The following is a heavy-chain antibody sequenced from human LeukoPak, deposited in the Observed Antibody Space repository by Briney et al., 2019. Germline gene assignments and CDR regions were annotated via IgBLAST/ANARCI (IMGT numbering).Heavy chain of an antibody. CDR3: AKDIDSSWYGRFDY. D-gene: IGHD6-13*01. CDR1: GFTFDDYA. J-gene: IGHJ4*02. V-gene: IGHV3-9*01. Sequence: GGSLRLTCAASGFTFDDYAMHWVRQAPGRGLDWVSGIRWNSGSIGYADSVKGRFTISRDNAKNSLYLQMNSLRAEDTALYYCAKDIDSSWYGRFDYWGQGTLVTVSS. CDR2: IRWNSGSI.